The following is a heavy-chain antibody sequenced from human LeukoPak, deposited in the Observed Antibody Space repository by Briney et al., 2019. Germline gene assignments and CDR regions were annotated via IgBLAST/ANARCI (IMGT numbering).Heavy chain of an antibody. CDR3: ARDLRGGSGWYFTRDSGFDY. J-gene: IGHJ4*02. CDR1: GYTFTSYG. V-gene: IGHV1-18*01. Sequence: ASVKVSCKASGYTFTSYGISWVRQAPGQGLEWMGWISAYNGNTNYAQKLQGRVTMTTDTSTSTAYMELRSLRSDDTAVYYCARDLRGGSGWYFTRDSGFDYWGQGTLVTASS. CDR2: ISAYNGNT. D-gene: IGHD6-19*01.